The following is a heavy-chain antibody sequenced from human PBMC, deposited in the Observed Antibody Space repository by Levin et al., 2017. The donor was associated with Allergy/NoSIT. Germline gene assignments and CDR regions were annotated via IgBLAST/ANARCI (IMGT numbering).Heavy chain of an antibody. CDR1: GFTFSSYG. J-gene: IGHJ4*02. CDR2: ISYDGSNK. D-gene: IGHD5-18*01. Sequence: PGGSLRLSCAASGFTFSSYGMHWVRQAPGKGLEWVAVISYDGSNKYYADSVKGRFTISRDNSKNTLYLQMNSLRAEDTAVYYCAKGDGYSSAPGMGYWGQGTLVTVSS. CDR3: AKGDGYSSAPGMGY. V-gene: IGHV3-30*18.